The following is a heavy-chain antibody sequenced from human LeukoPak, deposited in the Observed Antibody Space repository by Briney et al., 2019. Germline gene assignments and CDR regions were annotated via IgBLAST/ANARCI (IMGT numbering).Heavy chain of an antibody. CDR2: IIPIFGTA. D-gene: IGHD6-19*01. CDR3: AWGARQWLAGD. Sequence: SVKVSCKASGGTFSSYAISWVRQAPGQGLEWMGGIIPIFGTANYAQKFQGRVTITTDESTSTAYMELSSLRSDDTAVYYCAWGARQWLAGDWGQGTLVTVSS. J-gene: IGHJ4*02. V-gene: IGHV1-69*05. CDR1: GGTFSSYA.